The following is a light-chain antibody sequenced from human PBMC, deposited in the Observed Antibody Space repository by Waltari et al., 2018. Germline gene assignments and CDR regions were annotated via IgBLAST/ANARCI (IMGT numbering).Light chain of an antibody. V-gene: IGLV2-23*01. J-gene: IGLJ2*01. Sequence: QSALTQPASVSGPLGQPITISCTGANSDVGTSNLVSWYQQHPGKAPKLMIYEGSKRPSGVSNRFPGSQSGNTASLTISGLQAEDDGDYYCCSYAGSSTYVLFGGGTKLTVL. CDR1: NSDVGTSNL. CDR3: CSYAGSSTYVL. CDR2: EGS.